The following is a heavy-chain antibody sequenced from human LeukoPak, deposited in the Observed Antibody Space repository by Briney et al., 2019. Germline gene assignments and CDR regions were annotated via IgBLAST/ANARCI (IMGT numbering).Heavy chain of an antibody. CDR3: AKDRGGVVGAAALMDV. J-gene: IGHJ6*03. V-gene: IGHV3-43D*03. Sequence: GGSLRLSCAASGFTFDDYAMHWVRQAPGKGLEWVSLISWDGGSTYYADSVKGRFTISRDNSKNSLYLQMNSLRAEDTALYYCAKDRGGVVGAAALMDVWGKGTTVTGSS. CDR1: GFTFDDYA. D-gene: IGHD6-13*01. CDR2: ISWDGGST.